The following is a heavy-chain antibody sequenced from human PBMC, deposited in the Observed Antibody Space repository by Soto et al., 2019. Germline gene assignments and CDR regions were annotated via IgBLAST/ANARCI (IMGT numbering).Heavy chain of an antibody. J-gene: IGHJ6*02. V-gene: IGHV4-34*01. CDR1: GGSFSGYY. Sequence: SETLSLTCAVYGGSFSGYYWSWIRQPPGKGLEWIGEINHSGSTNYNPSLKSRVTISVDRSTTTAYLELRSLTSDDTAVYYCAKNGHPPYYYYGMDVWGQGTTVTVSS. D-gene: IGHD2-8*01. CDR3: AKNGHPPYYYYGMDV. CDR2: INHSGST.